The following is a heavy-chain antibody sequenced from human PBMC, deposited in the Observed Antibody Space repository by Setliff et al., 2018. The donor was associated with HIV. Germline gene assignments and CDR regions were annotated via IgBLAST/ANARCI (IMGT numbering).Heavy chain of an antibody. V-gene: IGHV4-59*01. CDR2: IYYTGST. D-gene: IGHD6-6*01. J-gene: IGHJ6*03. CDR3: AGEAWTSYRSSSGYYYYYMDV. Sequence: SETLSLTCTVSSGSISTYYWTWIRQPPGKGLEYIGYIYYTGSTDYNPSLNGRVTISVDTSKNQFSLKLSSVTAADTAVYYCAGEAWTSYRSSSGYYYYYMDVWGKGTTVTVSS. CDR1: SGSISTYY.